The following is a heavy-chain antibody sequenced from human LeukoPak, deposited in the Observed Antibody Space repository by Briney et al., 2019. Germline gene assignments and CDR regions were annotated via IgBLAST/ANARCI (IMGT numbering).Heavy chain of an antibody. J-gene: IGHJ3*02. D-gene: IGHD6-13*01. V-gene: IGHV4-39*01. CDR2: IYYSGST. CDR1: GGSISSSSYY. Sequence: KPSETLSLTCTVSGGSISSSSYYWGWIRQPPGKGLEWIESIYYSGSTYYNPSLKSRVTISVDTSKNQFSLKLSSVTAADTAVYYCARPKQQLVLWSAFDIWGQGTMVTVSS. CDR3: ARPKQQLVLWSAFDI.